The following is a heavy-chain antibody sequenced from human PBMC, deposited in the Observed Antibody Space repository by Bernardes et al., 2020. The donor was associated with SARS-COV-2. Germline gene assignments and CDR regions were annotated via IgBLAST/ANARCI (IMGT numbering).Heavy chain of an antibody. V-gene: IGHV3-72*01. CDR2: SRNKAKNYIT. CDR1: GFTFSDYY. D-gene: IGHD3-22*01. J-gene: IGHJ3*02. CDR3: ARSSHYDSGGYPGAFDI. Sequence: GGSLRLSCAASGFTFSDYYMDWVRQAPGKGLEWVGHSRNKAKNYITEFVASVKGRFTISRDDSKNSLYLQMSSLKTEDTAVYYCARSSHYDSGGYPGAFDIWGQGTLVTVSS.